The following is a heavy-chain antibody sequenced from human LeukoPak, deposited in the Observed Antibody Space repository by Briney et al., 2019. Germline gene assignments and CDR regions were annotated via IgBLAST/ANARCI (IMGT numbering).Heavy chain of an antibody. Sequence: GGSLRLSCAASGFTFSSYAMSWVRQAPGKGLEWVSAISGSGGSTYYADSVKGRFTISRDNSKNTLYLQMNSLRAEDTAVYYCAKAAPAGRWAALKYYFDYWGQGTLVTVSS. D-gene: IGHD3-16*01. CDR1: GFTFSSYA. J-gene: IGHJ4*02. CDR3: AKAAPAGRWAALKYYFDY. CDR2: ISGSGGST. V-gene: IGHV3-23*01.